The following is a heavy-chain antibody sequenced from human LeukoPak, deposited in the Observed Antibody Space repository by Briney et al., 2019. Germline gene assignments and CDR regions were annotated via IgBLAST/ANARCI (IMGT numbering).Heavy chain of an antibody. CDR1: GFTFSGSA. CDR3: TRDRGTYNWFDP. Sequence: GGCLRLSCAASGFTFSGSAVHWVRQSSGKGLEWVGHIDKKDNLYATAYAESVKGRFTISRDDSKDTAFLHMDSLKTEDTALYYCTRDRGTYNWFDPWGQGTLVTVSS. J-gene: IGHJ5*02. D-gene: IGHD2-15*01. CDR2: IDKKDNLYAT. V-gene: IGHV3-73*01.